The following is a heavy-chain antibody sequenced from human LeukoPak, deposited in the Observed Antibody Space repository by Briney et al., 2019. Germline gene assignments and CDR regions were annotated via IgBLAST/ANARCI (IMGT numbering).Heavy chain of an antibody. D-gene: IGHD1-1*01. J-gene: IGHJ3*02. CDR1: GFTFSSYW. CDR2: IGGGGSDT. V-gene: IGHV3-23*01. CDR3: AKDVFHWAFDI. Sequence: GGSLRLSCAASGFTFSSYWMHWVRQAPGKGLEWVAAIGGGGSDTKYTDSVMGRFTLSRDLSKNTLYLQMNSLRAEDTAVYFCAKDVFHWAFDIWGQGTMVTVSS.